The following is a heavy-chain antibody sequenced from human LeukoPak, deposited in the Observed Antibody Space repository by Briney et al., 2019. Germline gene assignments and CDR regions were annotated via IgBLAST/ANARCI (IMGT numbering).Heavy chain of an antibody. J-gene: IGHJ4*02. CDR2: IYYSGST. V-gene: IGHV4-39*01. D-gene: IGHD6-19*01. CDR3: ARYNNVWYYFDY. Sequence: SETLSLTCTVSVGSISSSSSYYWGWIRQPPGKGLEWIGSIYYSGSTYYNPSLKSRVTMSVDASKNQFSLNLSSVTAADTAVYYCARYNNVWYYFDYWGQGTLVTVSS. CDR1: VGSISSSSSYY.